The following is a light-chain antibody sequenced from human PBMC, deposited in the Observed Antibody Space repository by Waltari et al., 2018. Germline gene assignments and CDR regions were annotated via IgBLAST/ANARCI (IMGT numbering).Light chain of an antibody. CDR2: GAS. CDR3: QQYGSSPWT. CDR1: QSGMYNY. V-gene: IGKV3-20*01. J-gene: IGKJ1*01. Sequence: EIVLTQSPGTLSLSPGERATLSCRASQSGMYNYLAWYPQIPGQAPRLLIYGASSRATGIPDRFSGSASGTDFTLTISRLEPEDFAVYYCQQYGSSPWTFGQGTKVEIK.